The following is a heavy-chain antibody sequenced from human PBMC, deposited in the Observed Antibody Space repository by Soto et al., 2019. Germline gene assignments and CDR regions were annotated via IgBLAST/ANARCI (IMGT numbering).Heavy chain of an antibody. CDR3: ARDNVKAFDI. CDR1: GFTFSRYW. V-gene: IGHV3-7*01. CDR2: IKQDGSEK. D-gene: IGHD2-8*01. Sequence: EVQLVESGGGLVQPGGSLRLSCAASGFTFSRYWMSWVRQAPGKGLEWVANIKQDGSEKYYVDSVKGRFTISRDNAKNSLYLQMNSLRAEDTAVYYCARDNVKAFDIWGQGTMVTVSS. J-gene: IGHJ3*02.